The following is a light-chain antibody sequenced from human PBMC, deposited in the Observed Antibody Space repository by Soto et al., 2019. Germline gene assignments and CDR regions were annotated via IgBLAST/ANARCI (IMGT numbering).Light chain of an antibody. Sequence: EIVLTQSPGTLSLSPGERATLSCRASQSVPSTYFAWYQQKAGQPPRLLISGTSNRATGIPDRFSGSGSGTDFTLTISRLEPEDFAVYFCQQFGNSPWTFGQGTKVDIK. J-gene: IGKJ1*01. CDR1: QSVPSTY. CDR3: QQFGNSPWT. V-gene: IGKV3-20*01. CDR2: GTS.